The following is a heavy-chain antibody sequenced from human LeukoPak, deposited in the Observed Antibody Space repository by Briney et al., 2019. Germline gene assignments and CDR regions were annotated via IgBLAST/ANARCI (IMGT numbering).Heavy chain of an antibody. V-gene: IGHV3-7*01. CDR2: IKQDGSEK. D-gene: IGHD3-16*01. CDR1: GFTFSNYW. J-gene: IGHJ6*02. Sequence: GGSLRLSCAASGFTFSNYWMSWVRQAPGKGLEWVANIKQDGSEKYYVDSVKGRFTISRDNAKNSLYLQMNSLRAEDTAVYYCARVWGLYYGMDVWGRGTTVTVSS. CDR3: ARVWGLYYGMDV.